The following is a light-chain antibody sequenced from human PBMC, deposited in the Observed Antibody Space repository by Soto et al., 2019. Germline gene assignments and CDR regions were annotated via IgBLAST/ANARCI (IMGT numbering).Light chain of an antibody. V-gene: IGLV3-21*01. J-gene: IGLJ3*02. Sequence: SYELTQPPSVSVAPGKTASVACGGSNIGSKSVHWYQKKSGQAPVLVMYYDSDRPSGIPERFAGANSGNTATLTIRRVEAWYEADYDCQGWDISSGHVVFGGGTKLTVL. CDR3: QGWDISSGHVV. CDR2: YDS. CDR1: NIGSKS.